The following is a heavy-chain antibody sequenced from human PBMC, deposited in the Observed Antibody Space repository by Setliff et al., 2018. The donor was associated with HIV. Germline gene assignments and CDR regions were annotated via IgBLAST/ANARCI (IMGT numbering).Heavy chain of an antibody. Sequence: ASVKVSCKASGYSFTNFDVKWVRQATGQGLEWMGWMNPNSGNTGYAQNFQGRVSMTRNTSITTAYMDLSSLTSEDTAVYYLVIRKAGSGGSRPVDYRGQGTPVTGSS. V-gene: IGHV1-8*01. CDR2: MNPNSGNT. CDR3: VIRKAGSGGSRPVDY. J-gene: IGHJ4*02. D-gene: IGHD6-19*01. CDR1: GYSFTNFD.